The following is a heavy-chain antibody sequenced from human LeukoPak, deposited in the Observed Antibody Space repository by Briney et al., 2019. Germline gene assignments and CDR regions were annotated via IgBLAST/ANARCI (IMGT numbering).Heavy chain of an antibody. V-gene: IGHV4-39*07. CDR3: ARDQAAYYDRSGYNYSSTAAAFDI. CDR1: GGSISSSSYY. D-gene: IGHD3-22*01. CDR2: IYHSGST. J-gene: IGHJ3*02. Sequence: PSETLSLTCTVSGGSISSSSYYWGCIRQPPGKGLECIGSIYHSGSTYFHPSLKSRVTISVDTSKNQFSLELSSVTAADTAVYYCARDQAAYYDRSGYNYSSTAAAFDIWGQGTVVTVSS.